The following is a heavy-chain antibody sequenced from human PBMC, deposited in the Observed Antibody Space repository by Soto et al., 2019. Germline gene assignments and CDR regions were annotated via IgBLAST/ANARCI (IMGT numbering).Heavy chain of an antibody. D-gene: IGHD6-19*01. CDR2: ISVSGGST. CDR3: AKGAVARHMYGMDV. CDR1: GFTFSSHA. V-gene: IGHV3-23*01. J-gene: IGHJ6*02. Sequence: LRLSCATSGFTFSSHAMSWVRQAPGKGLEWVSAISVSGGSTYYADSVKGRFTISRDNSKNTLYLQMNSLRAEDTAVYYCAKGAVARHMYGMDVWGQGTTVTVSS.